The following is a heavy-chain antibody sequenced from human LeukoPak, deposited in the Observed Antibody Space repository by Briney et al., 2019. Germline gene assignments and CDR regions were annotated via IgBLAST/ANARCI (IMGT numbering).Heavy chain of an antibody. D-gene: IGHD3-16*01. J-gene: IGHJ4*02. CDR2: IFGGGST. CDR3: ARGPGGYDN. V-gene: IGHV3-66*01. Sequence: GGSLRLSCAASGFTVSSNYMTWVRQAPGKGLEWVSVIFGGGSTYYADSVKGRFTISGDNSKNTLFLQMNSLRVEDTAVYYCARGPGGYDNWGQGTLVTVSS. CDR1: GFTVSSNY.